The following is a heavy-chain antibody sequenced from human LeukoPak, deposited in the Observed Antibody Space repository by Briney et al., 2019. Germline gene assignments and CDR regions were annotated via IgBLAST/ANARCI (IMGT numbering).Heavy chain of an antibody. CDR3: ARDPEIAAAGSLPYYYCYGMDV. CDR2: ISYDGSNK. D-gene: IGHD6-13*01. V-gene: IGHV3-30*04. Sequence: GGSLRLSCAASGFTFSSYAMHWVRQAPGKGLEWVAVISYDGSNKYYADSVKGRFTISRDNSKNTLYLQMNSLRAEDTAVYYCARDPEIAAAGSLPYYYCYGMDVWGKGTTVTVSS. J-gene: IGHJ6*04. CDR1: GFTFSSYA.